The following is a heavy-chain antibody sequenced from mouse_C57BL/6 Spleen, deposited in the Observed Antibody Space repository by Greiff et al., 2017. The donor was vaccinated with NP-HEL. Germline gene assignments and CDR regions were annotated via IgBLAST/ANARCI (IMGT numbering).Heavy chain of an antibody. Sequence: QVQLQQPGAELVMPGASVKLSCKASGYTFTSYWMHWVKQRPGQGLEWIGEIDPSDSYTNYNQKFKGKSTLTVDKSSSTAYMQLSSLTSEDSAVYYCARSYGNWAWFAYWGQGTLVTVSA. V-gene: IGHV1-69*01. J-gene: IGHJ3*01. CDR3: ARSYGNWAWFAY. CDR2: IDPSDSYT. CDR1: GYTFTSYW. D-gene: IGHD2-1*01.